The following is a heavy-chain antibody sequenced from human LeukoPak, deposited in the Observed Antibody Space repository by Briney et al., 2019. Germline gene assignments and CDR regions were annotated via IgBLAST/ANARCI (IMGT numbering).Heavy chain of an antibody. Sequence: SVTLSLTCTVSGGSISSGDYYWSWIRQPPGKGLEWIGYIYYSGSTYYNPSLKGRVTISVDTSKNQFSLKLSSVTAADTAVYYCARSSLVGATPPDSWGQGTLVTVSS. CDR3: ARSSLVGATPPDS. J-gene: IGHJ5*01. D-gene: IGHD1-26*01. CDR2: IYYSGST. V-gene: IGHV4-30-4*01. CDR1: GGSISSGDYY.